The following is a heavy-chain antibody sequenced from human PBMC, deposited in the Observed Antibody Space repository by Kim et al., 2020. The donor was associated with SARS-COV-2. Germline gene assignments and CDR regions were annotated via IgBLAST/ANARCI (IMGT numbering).Heavy chain of an antibody. CDR2: GTA. V-gene: IGHV1-69*06. CDR3: LVAAPIDDY. J-gene: IGHJ4*02. Sequence: GTANAAQKFQGRVTITADKSTSTAYMELSSLRSEDTAVYYCLVAAPIDDYWGQGTLVTVSS. D-gene: IGHD2-15*01.